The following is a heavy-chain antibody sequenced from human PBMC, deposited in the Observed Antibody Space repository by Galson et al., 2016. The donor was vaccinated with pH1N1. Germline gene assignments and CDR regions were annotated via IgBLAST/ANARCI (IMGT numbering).Heavy chain of an antibody. V-gene: IGHV1-2*04. Sequence: SVKVSCKASTYSFSGYYIHWVRQAPGQGLEWMGWISPDSGGTVYAQKFQAWVTMTWDTSISTTYMEVTRLTSDDTAVYFCATSSPHITGTTGFFGLDVWGQGTLVTVSS. CDR3: ATSSPHITGTTGFFGLDV. CDR2: ISPDSGGT. J-gene: IGHJ4*02. CDR1: TYSFSGYY. D-gene: IGHD1-7*01.